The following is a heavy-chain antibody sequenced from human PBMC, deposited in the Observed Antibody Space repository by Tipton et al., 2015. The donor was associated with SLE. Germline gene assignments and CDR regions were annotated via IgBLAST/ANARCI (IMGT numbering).Heavy chain of an antibody. CDR3: VKQEVTRFDP. V-gene: IGHV3-30*02. CDR2: ILYDGSNK. CDR1: GFIFSRYG. Sequence: SLRLSCAASGFIFSRYGMHWVRRAPGKGLEWVAFILYDGSNKYHADFVKGRFTISRDNSKNTVYLQMNSLRPEDTAVYYCVKQEVTRFDPWGQGTLVTVSS. D-gene: IGHD4-23*01. J-gene: IGHJ5*02.